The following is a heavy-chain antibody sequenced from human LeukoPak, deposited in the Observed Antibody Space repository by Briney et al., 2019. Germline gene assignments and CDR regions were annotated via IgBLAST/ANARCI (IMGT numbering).Heavy chain of an antibody. Sequence: GRSLRLSCAASAFTFSSYSMNWVRQAPGKGLEWVSSISSSSSYIYYADSVKGRFTISRDNAKNSLYLQMNSLRAEDTAVYYCARDLTGVRSSYMDVWGKGTTVTVSS. J-gene: IGHJ6*03. V-gene: IGHV3-21*01. D-gene: IGHD3-10*01. CDR3: ARDLTGVRSSYMDV. CDR2: ISSSSSYI. CDR1: AFTFSSYS.